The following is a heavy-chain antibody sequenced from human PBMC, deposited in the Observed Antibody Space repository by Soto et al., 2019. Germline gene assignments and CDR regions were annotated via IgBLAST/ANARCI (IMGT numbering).Heavy chain of an antibody. Sequence: SVKVRFKAACYTFTSYGISWVRQAPGQGLEWMGWISAYNGNTNYAQKLQGRVTMTTDTSTSTAYMELRSLRSDDTAVYYCARDLSLSYSSSWYDYWGQGTLVTVSS. V-gene: IGHV1-18*04. J-gene: IGHJ4*02. D-gene: IGHD6-13*01. CDR1: CYTFTSYG. CDR2: ISAYNGNT. CDR3: ARDLSLSYSSSWYDY.